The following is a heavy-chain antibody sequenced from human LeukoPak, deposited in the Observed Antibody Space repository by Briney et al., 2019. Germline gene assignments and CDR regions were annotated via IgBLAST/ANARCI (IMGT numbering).Heavy chain of an antibody. CDR2: IYHSGST. Sequence: SETLSLTCTVSGYSISSGYYWGWIRQPPGKGLEWIGSIYHSGSTYYNPSLKSRVTISVDTSKNQFSLKLSSVTAADTAVYYCARSGYSSSWYFNDYWGQGTLVTVSS. CDR1: GYSISSGYY. CDR3: ARSGYSSSWYFNDY. J-gene: IGHJ4*02. D-gene: IGHD6-13*01. V-gene: IGHV4-38-2*02.